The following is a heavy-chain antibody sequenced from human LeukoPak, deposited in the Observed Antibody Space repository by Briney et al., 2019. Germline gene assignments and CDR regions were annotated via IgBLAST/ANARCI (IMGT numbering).Heavy chain of an antibody. D-gene: IGHD3-22*01. V-gene: IGHV4-59*12. J-gene: IGHJ4*02. CDR1: GGSISSYY. CDR3: ARAQYYYDSSGYLDY. Sequence: PSETLSLTCTVSGGSISSYYWSWIRQPPGKGLEWIGYIYHSGCTYYNPSLKSRVTISVDRSKNQFSLKLSSVTAADTAVYYCARAQYYYDSSGYLDYWGQGTLVTVSS. CDR2: IYHSGCT.